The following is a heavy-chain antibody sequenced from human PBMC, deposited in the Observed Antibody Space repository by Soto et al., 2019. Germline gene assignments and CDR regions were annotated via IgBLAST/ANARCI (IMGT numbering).Heavy chain of an antibody. V-gene: IGHV1-2*04. J-gene: IGHJ6*02. CDR2: INPNSGGT. CDR3: ARAQDYYYYGMDV. Sequence: ASVKVSCTASGYTFTGYYMHWVRQAPGQGLEWMGWINPNSGGTNYAQKFQGWVTMTRDTSISTAYMELSRLRSDDTAVYYCARAQDYYYYGMDVWGQGTTVTVSS. CDR1: GYTFTGYY.